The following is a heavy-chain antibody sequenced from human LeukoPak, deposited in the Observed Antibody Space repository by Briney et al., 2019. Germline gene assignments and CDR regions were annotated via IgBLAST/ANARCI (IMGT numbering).Heavy chain of an antibody. CDR3: VTDGDKWNDFEY. CDR1: GLSISNFW. D-gene: IGHD1-1*01. Sequence: GSLRLSCAASGLSISNFWMHWVRQAPGKGLEWVAIIDKDGKDIKYVDSVKGRFTLSRDNAKNSVYLQMNSLRTEDTALYYCVTDGDKWNDFEYWGQGTLVTVSS. J-gene: IGHJ4*02. V-gene: IGHV3-7*01. CDR2: IDKDGKDI.